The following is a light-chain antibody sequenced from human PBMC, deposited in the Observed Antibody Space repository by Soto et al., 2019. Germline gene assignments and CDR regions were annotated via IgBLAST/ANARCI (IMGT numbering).Light chain of an antibody. Sequence: EIVLTQYPATLSVSPGERVTLSCRASQSVDINLAWYQQKPGQAPRLLIYGASSRATGIPDRFSGSGSGTDFTLTISRLEPEDFAVYYCQQYGSSITFGGGTKVDIK. CDR1: QSVDIN. J-gene: IGKJ4*01. V-gene: IGKV3-20*01. CDR2: GAS. CDR3: QQYGSSIT.